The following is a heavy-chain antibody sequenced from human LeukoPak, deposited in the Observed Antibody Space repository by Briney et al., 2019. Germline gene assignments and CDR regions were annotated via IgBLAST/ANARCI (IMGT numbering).Heavy chain of an antibody. CDR3: ARHPTSSWYLNP. CDR2: VYYSGSS. J-gene: IGHJ4*02. CDR1: GDSITSNSFY. Sequence: SETLSLTCTVSGDSITSNSFYWGWIRQPPGKGLEWIGSVYYSGSSYSNPSLKSRVTISVDTPKNQFSLKLSSVTAADTAVYYCARHPTSSWYLNPWGQGTLVTVSS. V-gene: IGHV4-39*01. D-gene: IGHD6-13*01.